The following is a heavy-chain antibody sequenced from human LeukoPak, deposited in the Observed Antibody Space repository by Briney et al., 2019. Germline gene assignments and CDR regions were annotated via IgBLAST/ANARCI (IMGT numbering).Heavy chain of an antibody. J-gene: IGHJ4*02. V-gene: IGHV4-31*11. CDR1: GGSISSGGYS. Sequence: PSETLSLTCAVSGGSISSGGYSWSWIRQPPGKGLEWIGYIYYSGSTYYNPSLKSRVTISVDTSKNQFSLKLSSVTAADTAVYYCAREWGSGGQYYFDYWGQGTLVTVSS. D-gene: IGHD2-15*01. CDR2: IYYSGST. CDR3: AREWGSGGQYYFDY.